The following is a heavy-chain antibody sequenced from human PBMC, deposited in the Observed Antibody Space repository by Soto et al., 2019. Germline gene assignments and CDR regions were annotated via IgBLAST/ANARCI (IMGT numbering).Heavy chain of an antibody. D-gene: IGHD2-2*01. CDR2: IYYSGST. CDR1: GGSISSGDYY. V-gene: IGHV4-30-4*01. CDR3: ARAMGPLLVPAATHNWFDP. J-gene: IGHJ5*02. Sequence: QVQLQESGPGLVKPSQTLSLTCTVSGGSISSGDYYWSWIRQPPGKGLEWIGYIYYSGSTYYNPSLKSRVTFSVDTSKNQFSLKLSSVTAADTAVYYCARAMGPLLVPAATHNWFDPWGQGTLVTVSS.